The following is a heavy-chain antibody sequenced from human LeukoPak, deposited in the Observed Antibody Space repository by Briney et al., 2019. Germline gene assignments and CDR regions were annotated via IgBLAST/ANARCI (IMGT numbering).Heavy chain of an antibody. J-gene: IGHJ3*02. V-gene: IGHV4-34*01. CDR3: ARGSSGYSNAFDI. Sequence: SETLSLTCAVYGGSFSGYYWSWIRQPPGKGLEWIGEINHSGSTNYNPSLKSRVTMSVDTSKNQFSLKLSSVTAADTAVYYCARGSSGYSNAFDIWGQGTMVTVSS. CDR2: INHSGST. CDR1: GGSFSGYY. D-gene: IGHD3-22*01.